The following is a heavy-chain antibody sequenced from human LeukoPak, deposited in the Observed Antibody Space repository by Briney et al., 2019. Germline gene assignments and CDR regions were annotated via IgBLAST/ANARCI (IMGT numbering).Heavy chain of an antibody. V-gene: IGHV3-23*01. Sequence: GGSLRLSCAVSGFIFKDFPMTWVRQAPGKGLKWLSGISAGGDLTFHADSLKGRFTISRDNYKNTLYLQMDSLRAEDTAVYYCAKSLFTSAAGSGRASDIWGQGTMVTVSS. CDR3: AKSLFTSAAGSGRASDI. CDR1: GFIFKDFP. J-gene: IGHJ3*02. D-gene: IGHD3-10*01. CDR2: ISAGGDLT.